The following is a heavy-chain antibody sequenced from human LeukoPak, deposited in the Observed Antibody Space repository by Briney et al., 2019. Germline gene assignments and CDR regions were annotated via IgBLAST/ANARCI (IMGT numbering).Heavy chain of an antibody. V-gene: IGHV1-8*01. CDR1: RYTFSSYD. CDR3: ARLSQTPDYYGSGGYFYLGY. J-gene: IGHJ4*02. D-gene: IGHD3-22*01. CDR2: MNPNTGNA. Sequence: ASVKVSCKGFRYTFSSYDINWVRQAPGQGLEWMGWMNPNTGNAGYAPKFQGRVTMTRDTSISAAYLEMSGLRSEDTAVYYCARLSQTPDYYGSGGYFYLGYWGQGTRVTVSS.